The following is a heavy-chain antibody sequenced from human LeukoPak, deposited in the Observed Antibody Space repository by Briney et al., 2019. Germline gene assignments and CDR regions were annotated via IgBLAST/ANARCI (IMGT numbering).Heavy chain of an antibody. Sequence: ASVKVSCKASGYTFTSYDINWVRQATRQGVEWMGCMNPNSGNTGYAQKFQGRVTITRNTSISTAYMEPSSLRSEDTAVYYCARNYDSSGTDAFDIWGQGTMVTVSS. CDR1: GYTFTSYD. CDR3: ARNYDSSGTDAFDI. J-gene: IGHJ3*02. D-gene: IGHD3-22*01. V-gene: IGHV1-8*03. CDR2: MNPNSGNT.